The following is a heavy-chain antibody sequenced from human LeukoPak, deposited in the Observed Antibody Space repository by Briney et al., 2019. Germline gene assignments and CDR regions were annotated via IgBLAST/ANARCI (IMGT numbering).Heavy chain of an antibody. CDR3: AKSTGSSWPNYYYFDS. Sequence: PSETLSLTCAVSGGSISSNRYYWGWIRQPPGKGLEWVGSINYSGNTYYNPSLKSRVTMSVDTSKNQFSLTLSSVTAADTAVYYCAKSTGSSWPNYYYFDSWGQGTLVTVSS. CDR2: INYSGNT. D-gene: IGHD6-13*01. J-gene: IGHJ4*02. V-gene: IGHV4-39*07. CDR1: GGSISSNRYY.